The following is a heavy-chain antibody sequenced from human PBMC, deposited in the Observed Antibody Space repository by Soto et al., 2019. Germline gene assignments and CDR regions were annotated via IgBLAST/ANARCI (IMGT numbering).Heavy chain of an antibody. J-gene: IGHJ6*02. V-gene: IGHV1-69*13. CDR1: GGTFSSYA. CDR3: ARIGDYYGSGSYSEPYYYYGMDV. D-gene: IGHD3-10*01. CDR2: IIPIFGTA. Sequence: SVKVSCKASGGTFSSYAISWVRQAPGQGLEWMGGIIPIFGTANYAQKFQGRVTITADESTSTAYMELSSLRSEDTAVYYCARIGDYYGSGSYSEPYYYYGMDVWGQGTTVTVSS.